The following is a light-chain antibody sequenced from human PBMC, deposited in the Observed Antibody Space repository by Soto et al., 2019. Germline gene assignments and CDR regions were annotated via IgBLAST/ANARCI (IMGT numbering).Light chain of an antibody. CDR2: DTS. V-gene: IGKV1-5*01. J-gene: IGKJ1*01. CDR3: QQYDDYWT. CDR1: QRLSSW. Sequence: DIQMTQSPSTLSASVGDRVIITCRASQRLSSWLAWYQHKPGQAPKLLIFDTSKLESGVPSSFSGSGSGTEFTLTISSLQPDDFATYYCQQYDDYWTFGPGTKVEIK.